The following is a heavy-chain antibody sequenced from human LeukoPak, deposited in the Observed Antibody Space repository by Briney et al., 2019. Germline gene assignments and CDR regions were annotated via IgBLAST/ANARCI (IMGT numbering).Heavy chain of an antibody. Sequence: GGSLRLSCAASGFTFSSYGMHWVRQAPGKGLERVAVISYDGSNKYYADSMKGRFTISRDNAKNSLFLQMDSLRAEDTAVYYCARVAEAAAFDYWGQGTLVTVSS. CDR2: ISYDGSNK. J-gene: IGHJ4*02. CDR3: ARVAEAAAFDY. V-gene: IGHV3-30*03. D-gene: IGHD6-13*01. CDR1: GFTFSSYG.